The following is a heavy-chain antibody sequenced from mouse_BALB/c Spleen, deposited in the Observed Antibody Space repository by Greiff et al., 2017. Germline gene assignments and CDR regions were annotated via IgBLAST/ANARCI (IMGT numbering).Heavy chain of an antibody. J-gene: IGHJ3*01. Sequence: DVKLVESGGGLVQPGGSLKLSCAASGFDFSRYWMSWVRQAPGKGLEWIGEINPDSSTINYTPSLKDKFIISRDNAKNTLYLQMSSLRSEDTAMYYCARDGYSAWFAYWGQGTLVTVSA. CDR1: GFDFSRYW. D-gene: IGHD2-3*01. V-gene: IGHV4-1*02. CDR3: ARDGYSAWFAY. CDR2: INPDSSTI.